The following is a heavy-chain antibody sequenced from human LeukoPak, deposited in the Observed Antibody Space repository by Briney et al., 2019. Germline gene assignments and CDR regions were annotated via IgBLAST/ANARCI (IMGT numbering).Heavy chain of an antibody. CDR1: GFTFSSYA. D-gene: IGHD3-10*01. CDR2: ISGSGGST. Sequence: GGSLRLSCAASGFTFSSYAMSWVRQAPGKGLEWVSAISGSGGSTYYADSAKGRFTISRDNSKNTLYLQMNSLRAEDTAVYYCAYTQTTSSYYLIDPWGQGTLVTVSS. J-gene: IGHJ5*02. V-gene: IGHV3-23*01. CDR3: AYTQTTSSYYLIDP.